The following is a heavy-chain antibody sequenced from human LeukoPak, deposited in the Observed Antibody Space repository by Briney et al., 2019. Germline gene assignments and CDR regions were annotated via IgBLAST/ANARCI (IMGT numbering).Heavy chain of an antibody. J-gene: IGHJ4*02. CDR2: ISSSSSYI. Sequence: GGSLRLSCAASGFTFSSYSMNWVRQAPGKGLEWVSSISSSSSYIYYADSVKGRFTISRDNAKNSLYLQMNCLRAEDTAVYYCAREGTAAAGFDYWGQGTLVTVSS. CDR1: GFTFSSYS. CDR3: AREGTAAAGFDY. V-gene: IGHV3-21*01. D-gene: IGHD6-13*01.